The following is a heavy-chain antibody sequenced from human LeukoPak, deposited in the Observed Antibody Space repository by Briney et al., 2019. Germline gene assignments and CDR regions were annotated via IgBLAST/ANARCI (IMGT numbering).Heavy chain of an antibody. CDR2: ISWDGGST. V-gene: IGHV3-43*01. J-gene: IGHJ4*02. CDR3: AKNRGLGYGSGSYPSEYYFDY. Sequence: QPGGSLRLSCAASGFTFDDYTVHWVRQAPGKRLEWVSLISWDGGSTYYADSVKGRFTISRDNSKNSLYLQMNSLRTEDTALYYCAKNRGLGYGSGSYPSEYYFDYWGQGTLVTVSS. CDR1: GFTFDDYT. D-gene: IGHD3-10*01.